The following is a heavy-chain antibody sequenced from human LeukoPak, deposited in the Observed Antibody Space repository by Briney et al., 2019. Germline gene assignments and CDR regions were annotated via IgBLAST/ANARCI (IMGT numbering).Heavy chain of an antibody. CDR1: GFTFSSNG. V-gene: IGHV3-23*01. Sequence: GGSLRLSCAASGFTFSSNGMSWVRQAPGKGLEWVSGISATTGGTYYADSVKGRFTISRDNSKNTLYLQMNSLRAEDTAVYYCAKGCGAYCYWDFDYWGQGTLVTVSS. CDR2: ISATTGGT. CDR3: AKGCGAYCYWDFDY. D-gene: IGHD2-21*02. J-gene: IGHJ4*02.